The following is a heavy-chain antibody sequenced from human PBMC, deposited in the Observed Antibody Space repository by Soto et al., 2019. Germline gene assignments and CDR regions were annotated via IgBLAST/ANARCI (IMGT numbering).Heavy chain of an antibody. J-gene: IGHJ6*02. V-gene: IGHV1-8*01. Sequence: ASVKVSCKASGYTFTRYDINWVRQATGQGLEWMGWMNPNSGNTGYAQKFQGRVTMTRNTSISTAYMELSSLRSEDTAVYYCASGDSSAMGSRYYYYGMDVWGQGTTVTVSS. CDR3: ASGDSSAMGSRYYYYGMDV. D-gene: IGHD5-18*01. CDR2: MNPNSGNT. CDR1: GYTFTRYD.